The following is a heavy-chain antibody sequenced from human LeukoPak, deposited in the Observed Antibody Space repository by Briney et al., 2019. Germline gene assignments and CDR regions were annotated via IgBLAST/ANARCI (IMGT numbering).Heavy chain of an antibody. CDR3: ARSFHSSNWYFDY. J-gene: IGHJ4*02. CDR2: IYYSGST. V-gene: IGHV4-59*08. CDR1: SGSISTYY. D-gene: IGHD6-13*01. Sequence: SETLSLTCTVSSGSISTYYWSWIRQPPGKGLEWIGYIYYSGSTNYNPSLNCRVTISVDMSKNQFSLKLSSVTAADTAVYYCARSFHSSNWYFDYWGQGTLVIVSS.